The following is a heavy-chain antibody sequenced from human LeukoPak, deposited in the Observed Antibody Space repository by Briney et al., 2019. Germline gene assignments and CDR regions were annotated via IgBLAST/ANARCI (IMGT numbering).Heavy chain of an antibody. CDR3: ARDSPVTTLSWFDP. J-gene: IGHJ5*02. CDR1: GYTFTSYG. CDR2: ISAYNGNT. Sequence: ASVKVSCKASGYTFTSYGISWVRQAPGQGLEWMGWISAYNGNTNYAQKLQGRVTMTTDTSTSTAYMELRSLRSDDTAVYYCARDSPVTTLSWFDPWGQGTLVTVSS. D-gene: IGHD4-17*01. V-gene: IGHV1-18*01.